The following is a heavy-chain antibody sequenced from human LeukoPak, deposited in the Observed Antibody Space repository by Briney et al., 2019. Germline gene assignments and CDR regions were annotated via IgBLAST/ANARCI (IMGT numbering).Heavy chain of an antibody. CDR2: INTNTGNP. CDR3: ASAGLVTAAAGTPDY. CDR1: GYTFTNYA. V-gene: IGHV7-4-1*02. D-gene: IGHD6-13*01. J-gene: IGHJ4*02. Sequence: GASVKVSCKASGYTFTNYAMNWMRQAPGQGLEWMGWINTNTGNPTYAQGFTGRFVFSLDTSVSTAYLQISSLKAEDTAVYYCASAGLVTAAAGTPDYWGQGTLVTVSS.